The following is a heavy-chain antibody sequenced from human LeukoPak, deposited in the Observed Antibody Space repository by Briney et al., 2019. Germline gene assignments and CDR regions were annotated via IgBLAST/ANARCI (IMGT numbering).Heavy chain of an antibody. D-gene: IGHD3-22*01. CDR3: ARSRPYYYDSSGYYYPPPDY. CDR2: INPSGGST. V-gene: IGHV1-46*01. Sequence: ASVKVSCKVSGYTFTSYYMHWVRQAPGQGLEWMGIINPSGGSTSYAQKFQGRVTMTRDTSTSTVYMELSSLRSEDTAVYYCARSRPYYYDSSGYYYPPPDYWGQGTLVTVSS. J-gene: IGHJ4*02. CDR1: GYTFTSYY.